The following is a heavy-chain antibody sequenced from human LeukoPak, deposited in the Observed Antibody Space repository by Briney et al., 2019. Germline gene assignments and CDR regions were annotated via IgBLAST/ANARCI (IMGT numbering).Heavy chain of an antibody. CDR3: ARENYGSGNFDY. CDR1: GFTFSGYE. Sequence: GGSLRLSCAASGFTFSGYEMNWVRQAPGKGLEWVSYISSSGSTIYYADSVKGRFTISRDNAKNSLYLQMNSLRAEDTAVYYCARENYGSGNFDYWGQGTLVTVSS. CDR2: ISSSGSTI. D-gene: IGHD3-10*01. V-gene: IGHV3-48*03. J-gene: IGHJ4*02.